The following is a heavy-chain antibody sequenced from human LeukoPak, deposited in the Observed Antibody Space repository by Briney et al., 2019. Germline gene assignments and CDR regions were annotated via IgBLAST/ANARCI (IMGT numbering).Heavy chain of an antibody. CDR1: GYTFAGYS. J-gene: IGHJ4*02. D-gene: IGHD2-15*01. CDR3: ARVFHCSGSSLYGRFDY. CDR2: INPNSGGT. Sequence: ASVKVSCKASGYTFAGYSIHWVRQAPGQGLEWMGWINPNSGGTNYAQKFQGRVTMTRDTAISTAYMELSRLRSDDTAVYYCARVFHCSGSSLYGRFDYWGQGTLVTVSS. V-gene: IGHV1-2*02.